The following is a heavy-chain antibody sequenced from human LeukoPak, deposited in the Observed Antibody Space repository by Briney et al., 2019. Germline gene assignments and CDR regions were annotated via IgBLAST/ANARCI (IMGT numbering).Heavy chain of an antibody. CDR2: KSYSGGT. CDR3: VRDGGEWLPDY. J-gene: IGHJ4*02. Sequence: SETLSLTCTVSGGSISSYSWCRIRQPPGKGLEWIGYKSYSGGTNYNPSLKSRVTISVDTSKRQISLTLNSVTAADTAVYYCVRDGGEWLPDYWGQGILVTVSS. V-gene: IGHV4-59*01. D-gene: IGHD3-3*01. CDR1: GGSISSYS.